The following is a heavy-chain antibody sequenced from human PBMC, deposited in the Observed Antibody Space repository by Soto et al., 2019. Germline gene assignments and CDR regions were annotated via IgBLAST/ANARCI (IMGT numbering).Heavy chain of an antibody. Sequence: SVKLSWKASGGRLSSYAISWVRHAPEQGLEWMGGIIPIFGTANYAQKFPGRATITADESTSTAYMELSSLRSEGTAVYYCARPRGYSYGYWGYYYYGMDVWGQGTTVTVSS. CDR1: GGRLSSYA. V-gene: IGHV1-69*13. CDR2: IIPIFGTA. D-gene: IGHD5-18*01. J-gene: IGHJ6*02. CDR3: ARPRGYSYGYWGYYYYGMDV.